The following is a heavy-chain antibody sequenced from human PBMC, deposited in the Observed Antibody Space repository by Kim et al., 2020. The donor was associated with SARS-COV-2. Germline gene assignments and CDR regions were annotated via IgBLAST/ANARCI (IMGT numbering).Heavy chain of an antibody. Sequence: ASVKVSCEASGYTFTGYYMHWVRQAPGQGLEWMGRINPNSGCTNYAQKFQGRLTMTRDTCISTAYMELSRLRSDEPAVYYCPRGGEWERLMYYYYYMDVWGKGTTVTVSS. CDR2: INPNSGCT. CDR1: GYTFTGYY. J-gene: IGHJ6*03. D-gene: IGHD1-26*01. CDR3: PRGGEWERLMYYYYYMDV. V-gene: IGHV1-2*06.